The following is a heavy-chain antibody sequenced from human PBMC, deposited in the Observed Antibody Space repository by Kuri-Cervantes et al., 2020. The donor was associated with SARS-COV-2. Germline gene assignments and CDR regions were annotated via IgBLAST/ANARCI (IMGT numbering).Heavy chain of an antibody. CDR3: AKEYSSGWHDAFDI. D-gene: IGHD6-19*01. V-gene: IGHV3-30*18. Sequence: GGSLRLSCAASGFTFSSYSMNWVRQAPGKGLEWVAVISYDGSNKYYADSVKGRFTISRDNSKNTLYLQMNSLRAEDTAVYYCAKEYSSGWHDAFDIWGQGTMVTVSS. CDR1: GFTFSSYS. J-gene: IGHJ3*02. CDR2: ISYDGSNK.